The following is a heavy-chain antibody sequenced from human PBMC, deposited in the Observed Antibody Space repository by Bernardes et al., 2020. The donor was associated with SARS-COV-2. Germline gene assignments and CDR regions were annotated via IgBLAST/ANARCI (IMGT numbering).Heavy chain of an antibody. J-gene: IGHJ4*02. CDR2: ICNSSGAI. Sequence: GGGLSPSCAAAGFTFSSYSLNWVRPAPRKGVDLGSTICNSSGAIYYADSVKGRFTSSRDNAKNSLYLQMNSLRAEDTAVYYCAREGKGFCSRASCSPDYWGQGTLVTVSS. V-gene: IGHV3-21*01. CDR3: AREGKGFCSRASCSPDY. CDR1: GFTFSSYS. D-gene: IGHD2-2*01.